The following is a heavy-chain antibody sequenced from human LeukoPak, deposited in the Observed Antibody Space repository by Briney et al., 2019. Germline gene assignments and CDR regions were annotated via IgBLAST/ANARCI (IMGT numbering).Heavy chain of an antibody. CDR2: IYYSGST. V-gene: IGHV4-39*01. CDR3: ARHNHDSSGYYFWEFYFDY. CDR1: GGSISSSSYY. D-gene: IGHD3-22*01. J-gene: IGHJ4*02. Sequence: PSETLSLTCTVSGGSISSSSYYWGWIRQPPGKGLEWIGSIYYSGSTYYNPSLKSRVTISVDTSKNQFPLKLSSVTAADTAVYYCARHNHDSSGYYFWEFYFDYWGQGTLVTVSS.